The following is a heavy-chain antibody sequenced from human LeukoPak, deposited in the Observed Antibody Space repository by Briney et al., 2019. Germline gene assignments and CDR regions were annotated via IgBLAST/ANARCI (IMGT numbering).Heavy chain of an antibody. J-gene: IGHJ3*02. V-gene: IGHV3-30-3*01. CDR2: ISYDGSNK. CDR3: ARAPGYCSGGSCYSGHDAFDI. CDR1: GFTFSSYA. D-gene: IGHD2-15*01. Sequence: GGSLRLSCAASGFTFSSYAMHWVRQAPGKGLEWVAVISYDGSNKYYADSVKGLFTISRDNSKNTLFLQMNSLRAEDTAVYYCARAPGYCSGGSCYSGHDAFDIWGQGTMVTVSS.